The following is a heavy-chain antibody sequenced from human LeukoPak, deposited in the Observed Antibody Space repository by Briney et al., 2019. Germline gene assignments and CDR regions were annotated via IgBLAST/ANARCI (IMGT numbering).Heavy chain of an antibody. Sequence: PGGSLRLSCAASGFTFSSYAMSWVRQAPGKGLEWVSAISGSGGSTYYADSVKGRFTISRDNSKNTLYLQMNSLRAEDTAVYYCAKDHPLTPPSPIGYFQQWGQGTLVTVSS. CDR2: ISGSGGST. CDR3: AKDHPLTPPSPIGYFQQ. J-gene: IGHJ1*01. CDR1: GFTFSSYA. D-gene: IGHD3-9*01. V-gene: IGHV3-23*01.